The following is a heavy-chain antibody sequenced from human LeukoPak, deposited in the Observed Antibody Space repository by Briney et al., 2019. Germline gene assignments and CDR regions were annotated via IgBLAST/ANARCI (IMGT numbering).Heavy chain of an antibody. CDR1: GGTFSSYA. CDR2: IISIRGIA. J-gene: IGHJ6*02. CDR3: ASRAYDILTGNAYYYYGMDV. Sequence: SVKVSCKAFGGTFSSYAISWVRQAPGQGLEWMGRIISIRGIANYAQKFYGRVTITADKSTSTAYLKLSSLRYEDTAVYYGASRAYDILTGNAYYYYGMDVWGQGTSVTVSS. V-gene: IGHV1-69*04. D-gene: IGHD3-9*01.